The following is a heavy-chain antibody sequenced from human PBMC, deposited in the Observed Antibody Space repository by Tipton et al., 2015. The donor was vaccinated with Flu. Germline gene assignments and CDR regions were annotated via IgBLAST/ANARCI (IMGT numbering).Heavy chain of an antibody. D-gene: IGHD1-26*01. CDR1: GGSFSGFY. V-gene: IGHV4-4*07. CDR3: ATFVGAAHFESFGM. Sequence: TLSLTCTVSGGSFSGFYWSWIRQSAGKGLEWIGRIYTSGTTNYNPSLRSRVTISLATSKNQFSLRLTSVTAADTAVYYCATFVGAAHFESFGMWGQGTMVTVSS. CDR2: IYTSGTT. J-gene: IGHJ3*02.